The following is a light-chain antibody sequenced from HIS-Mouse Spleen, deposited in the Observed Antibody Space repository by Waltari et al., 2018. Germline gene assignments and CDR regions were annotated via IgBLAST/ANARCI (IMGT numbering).Light chain of an antibody. CDR1: ALPKQY. CDR3: CSYAGSSTWV. CDR2: KDS. Sequence: SYELTQPPSVSVSPGQTARITCSGDALPKQYAYWYQQKPGQAPVLVIYKDSERPSGIPGRFSGSSSGTTVTLTISGVQAEDEADYYCCSYAGSSTWVFGGGTKLTVL. V-gene: IGLV3-25*03. J-gene: IGLJ3*02.